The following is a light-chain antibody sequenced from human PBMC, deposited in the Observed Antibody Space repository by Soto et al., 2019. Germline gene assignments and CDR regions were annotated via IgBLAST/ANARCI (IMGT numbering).Light chain of an antibody. CDR2: GAS. V-gene: IGKV3-20*01. CDR1: QTVSSSY. Sequence: DIVLTQSPGTLSLSTGEGGTLSCRASQTVSSSYLAWYQQKPGQAPRLLIYGASSRATGIPDRFSGSGSGTDSHLTSTGLVPEGAAVYYGHRDGRSPRTFSRGTKGVIK. CDR3: HRDGRSPRT. J-gene: IGKJ1*01.